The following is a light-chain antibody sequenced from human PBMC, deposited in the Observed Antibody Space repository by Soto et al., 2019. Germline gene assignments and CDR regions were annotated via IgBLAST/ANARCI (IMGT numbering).Light chain of an antibody. V-gene: IGKV3-15*01. J-gene: IGKJ5*01. CDR1: QSVSSL. Sequence: VLTQSPATLSVSPGERATLSCRASQSVSSLLAWYQQKPRQAPRLLIYDTSTRATGIPARFSGSGSGTDFTLTISRLEPEDFAVYYCQQYGSSPPITFGQGTRLEIK. CDR2: DTS. CDR3: QQYGSSPPIT.